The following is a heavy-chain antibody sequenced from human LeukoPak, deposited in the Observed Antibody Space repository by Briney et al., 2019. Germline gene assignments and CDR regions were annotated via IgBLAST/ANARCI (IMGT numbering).Heavy chain of an antibody. J-gene: IGHJ3*01. CDR1: RYPFTDYY. CDR2: INPNSGDT. V-gene: IGHV1-2*02. D-gene: IGHD5-18*01. CDR3: AREDTRGSSAFDV. Sequence: ASVKVSCKASRYPFTDYYMHWVRQAPGQGLEWMGWINPNSGDTNYAQNFQGRVTMTRDTSISTAYMDLSRLRSDDTAVYYCAREDTRGSSAFDVWGQGTMVTVSS.